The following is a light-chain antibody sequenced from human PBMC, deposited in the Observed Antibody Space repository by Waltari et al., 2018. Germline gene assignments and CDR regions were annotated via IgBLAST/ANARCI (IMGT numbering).Light chain of an antibody. CDR2: AAS. CDR3: QQIYSSSWT. V-gene: IGKV1-39*01. Sequence: DIQMTQSPSSLSASVGDRVTITCRASQNINNYLKWFQQKPGKAPKFLIYAASNLQSGVPSSFSGSGSGTDFTLTINSLQPEDFATYYCQQIYSSSWTFGQGTKVDLK. CDR1: QNINNY. J-gene: IGKJ1*01.